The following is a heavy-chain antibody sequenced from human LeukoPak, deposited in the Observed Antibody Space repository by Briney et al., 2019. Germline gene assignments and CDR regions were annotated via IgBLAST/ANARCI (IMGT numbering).Heavy chain of an antibody. CDR1: GFTVSSNY. CDR3: ARINLIFDY. V-gene: IGHV3-66*01. CDR2: IYSGGTI. Sequence: GGSLRLSCAASGFTVSSNYMSWVRQAPGKGLEWVSVIYSGGTIYYADSVEGRFTISRDNAKNSLYLQVNSLRAEDTAVYYCARINLIFDYWGRGTLVTVSS. D-gene: IGHD3-16*01. J-gene: IGHJ4*02.